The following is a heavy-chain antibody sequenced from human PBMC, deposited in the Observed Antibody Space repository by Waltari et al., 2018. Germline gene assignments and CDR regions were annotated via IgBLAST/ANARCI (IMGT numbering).Heavy chain of an antibody. V-gene: IGHV1-8*01. CDR1: GYTFKNFD. D-gene: IGHD6-13*01. CDR3: ARGAAPGKGAHWFDP. J-gene: IGHJ5*02. Sequence: QVQLVQSGAEVKQPGASLKVSCTTSGYTFKNFDINWLRQGPGQRIEWMGGMNPNSGNTGFAQDFQDRLIMTANNAITTAYMELTGLTSDDTAVYYCARGAAPGKGAHWFDPWGQETLVTVSS. CDR2: MNPNSGNT.